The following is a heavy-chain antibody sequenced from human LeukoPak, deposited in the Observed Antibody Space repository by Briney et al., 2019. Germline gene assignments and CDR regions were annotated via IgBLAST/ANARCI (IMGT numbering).Heavy chain of an antibody. Sequence: GGSLRLSCAASGFTFDDYAMHWVRQAPGKGLEWVSGISWNSGSIGYADSVKGRFTISRDNAKNSLYLQMNSLRAEDTALYYCARGGSDWNYSGYMDVWGKGTTVTVSS. CDR2: ISWNSGSI. D-gene: IGHD1-7*01. CDR1: GFTFDDYA. CDR3: ARGGSDWNYSGYMDV. J-gene: IGHJ6*03. V-gene: IGHV3-9*01.